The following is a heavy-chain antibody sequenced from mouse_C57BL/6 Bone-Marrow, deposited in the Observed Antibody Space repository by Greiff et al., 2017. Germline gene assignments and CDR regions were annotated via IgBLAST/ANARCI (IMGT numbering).Heavy chain of an antibody. CDR1: GYAFSSSW. CDR3: ERCYGSSKYYYAMDY. J-gene: IGHJ4*01. V-gene: IGHV1-82*01. D-gene: IGHD1-1*01. Sequence: VQLQQSGPVLVKPGASVKISCKASGYAFSSSWMNWVKQRPGKGLEWIGWIYPGDGDTNYNGKFKGKATLTADKSTSTAYMQLSRLTSEDSAVYICERCYGSSKYYYAMDYWGKGTSVTVSS. CDR2: IYPGDGDT.